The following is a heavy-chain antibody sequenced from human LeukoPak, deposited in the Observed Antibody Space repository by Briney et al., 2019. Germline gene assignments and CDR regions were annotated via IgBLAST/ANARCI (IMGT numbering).Heavy chain of an antibody. CDR1: GFTFNDYA. V-gene: IGHV3-9*01. J-gene: IGHJ5*02. CDR2: ISWNSGSI. Sequence: GGSLRLSCAASGFTFNDYAMHWVRQAPGKGLEWVSGISWNSGSIGYADSVKGRFTISRDNAKNSLYLLMNSLRVEDTALYYCTKGGSSGLANWFHPWGQGTLVTVSS. D-gene: IGHD6-19*01. CDR3: TKGGSSGLANWFHP.